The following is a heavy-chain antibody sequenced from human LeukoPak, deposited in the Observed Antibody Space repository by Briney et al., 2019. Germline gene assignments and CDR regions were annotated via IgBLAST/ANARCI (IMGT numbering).Heavy chain of an antibody. CDR2: ISAYNGNT. CDR1: GYTFTSYG. CDR3: ARVDSDLTQYYDILTGYAAKGYFDY. D-gene: IGHD3-9*01. Sequence: GASVTVSCKASGYTFTSYGISWVRQAPGQGLEWMGWISAYNGNTNYAQKLQGRVTMTTDTSTSTAYMELRSLRSDDTAVYYCARVDSDLTQYYDILTGYAAKGYFDYWGQGTLVTVSS. J-gene: IGHJ4*02. V-gene: IGHV1-18*01.